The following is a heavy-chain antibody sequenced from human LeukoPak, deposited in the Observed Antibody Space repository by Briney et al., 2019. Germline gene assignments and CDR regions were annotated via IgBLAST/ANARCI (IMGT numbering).Heavy chain of an antibody. Sequence: PGGSLRLSCVASGFTFDAYAMHWVRQAPGKGLEWVSGISWNGGGMGYAVSVKGRFTISRDNAKNSLYLQMNSLRDEDTALYYCAKDITGGRSSPYFDSWGQGTLVTVSS. CDR2: ISWNGGGM. CDR3: AKDITGGRSSPYFDS. J-gene: IGHJ4*02. D-gene: IGHD6-6*01. CDR1: GFTFDAYA. V-gene: IGHV3-9*01.